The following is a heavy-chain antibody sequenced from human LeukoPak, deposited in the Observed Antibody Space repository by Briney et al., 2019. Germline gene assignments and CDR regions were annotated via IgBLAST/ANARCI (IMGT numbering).Heavy chain of an antibody. CDR3: ARSRGSGSYNWFDP. J-gene: IGHJ5*02. Sequence: GGSLGLSCAASGFTFSSYWMHWVRHAPGKGLVWVSRINSDGSSTSYADSVKGRFTISRDNAKNTLYLQMNSLRAEDTAVYYCARSRGSGSYNWFDPWGQGTLVTVSS. CDR2: INSDGSST. CDR1: GFTFSSYW. D-gene: IGHD3-10*01. V-gene: IGHV3-74*01.